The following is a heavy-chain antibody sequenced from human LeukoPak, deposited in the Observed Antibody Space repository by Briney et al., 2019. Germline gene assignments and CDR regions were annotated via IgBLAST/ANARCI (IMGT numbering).Heavy chain of an antibody. D-gene: IGHD5-18*01. CDR2: IYYSGST. CDR1: GGSISSYY. CDR3: ARTTEGGYTYDYFYYYYMDV. V-gene: IGHV4-59*01. Sequence: SETLSLTCTVSGGSISSYYWSWIRQPPGKGLEWIGYIYYSGSTNYNPSLKSRVTISVDTSKNQFSLKPSSVTAADTAVYYCARTTEGGYTYDYFYYYYMDVWGKGTTVTISS. J-gene: IGHJ6*03.